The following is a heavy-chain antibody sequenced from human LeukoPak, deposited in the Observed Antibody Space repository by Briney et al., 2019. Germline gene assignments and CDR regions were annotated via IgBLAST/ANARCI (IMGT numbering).Heavy chain of an antibody. D-gene: IGHD4-17*01. CDR2: ISWNTGII. V-gene: IGHV3-9*01. Sequence: GGSLRLSCAASGFTFDDYAMHWVRQSPGKGLEWVSGISWNTGIIGYADSVKGRFTISRDNAKNSLYLQMNSLGGEDTAFYYCTRGATVTTAYGFDPWGQGTLVTVSS. CDR1: GFTFDDYA. J-gene: IGHJ5*02. CDR3: TRGATVTTAYGFDP.